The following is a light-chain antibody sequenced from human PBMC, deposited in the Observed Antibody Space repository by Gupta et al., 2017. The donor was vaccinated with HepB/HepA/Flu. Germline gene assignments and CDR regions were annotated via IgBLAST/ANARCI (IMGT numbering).Light chain of an antibody. CDR2: DVS. J-gene: IGLJ3*02. V-gene: IGLV2-14*01. CDR1: SSDVGGYNY. CDR3: SSYTSSSTLWV. Sequence: QSALTPPASVSGSPGPSTTISCTGTSSDVGGYNYVSWYQQHPGKAPKLMIYDVSNRPSGVSNRFSGSKSGNTASLTISGLQAEDEADYYCSSYTSSSTLWVFGGGTKLTVL.